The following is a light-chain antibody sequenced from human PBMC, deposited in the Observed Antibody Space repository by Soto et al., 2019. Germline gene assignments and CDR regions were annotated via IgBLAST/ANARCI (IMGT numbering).Light chain of an antibody. CDR1: QSVSSSC. Sequence: EIVLTQSPGTLSLSPGERATLSCRASQSVSSSCLAWYQQKPGQAPRLLIYGASSRATGIPDRFSGSGSGTDFTLTISRLEPEDFAVYYCQQYGSSPGYTFGQATKLEIK. J-gene: IGKJ2*01. CDR3: QQYGSSPGYT. V-gene: IGKV3-20*01. CDR2: GAS.